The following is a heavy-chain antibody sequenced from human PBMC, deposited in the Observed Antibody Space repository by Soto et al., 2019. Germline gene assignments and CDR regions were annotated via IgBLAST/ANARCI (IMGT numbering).Heavy chain of an antibody. Sequence: SETLSLTCTVSGGSISSYYWSWIRQPPGKGLEWIGYIYYSGSTNYNPSLKSRVTISVDTSKNQFSLKLSSVTAADTAVYYCARAAVATRIDYWGQGTLVTVSS. CDR3: ARAAVATRIDY. CDR2: IYYSGST. J-gene: IGHJ4*02. V-gene: IGHV4-59*01. CDR1: GGSISSYY. D-gene: IGHD5-12*01.